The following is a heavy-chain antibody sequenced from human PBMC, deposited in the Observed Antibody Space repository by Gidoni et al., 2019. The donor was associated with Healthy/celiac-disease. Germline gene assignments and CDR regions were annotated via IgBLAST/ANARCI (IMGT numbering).Heavy chain of an antibody. J-gene: IGHJ6*03. CDR3: TTDEGPIYDYSDGGNYYYYYYMDV. D-gene: IGHD3-16*01. CDR1: GFTLSNAW. CDR2: IKSKTDGGTT. Sequence: EVQLVESGGGLVKPGGSLRLSCAASGFTLSNAWMSWVRQAPGKGLAWVGRIKSKTDGGTTDYAAPVKGRFTISRDDSKNTLYLQMNSLKTEDTAVYYCTTDEGPIYDYSDGGNYYYYYYMDVWGKGTTVTVSS. V-gene: IGHV3-15*01.